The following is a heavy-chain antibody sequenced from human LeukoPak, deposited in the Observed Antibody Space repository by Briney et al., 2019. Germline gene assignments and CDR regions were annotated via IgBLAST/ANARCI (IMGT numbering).Heavy chain of an antibody. J-gene: IGHJ5*02. Sequence: GGSLRLSCAASGSTFSSYAMHWARQAPGKGLEGVAVISYDGSNNYYADSVKGRFTISRDNSKNTLYLQMNSLRAEDTAVYYCAVSDWFAPWGQGTLVTVSS. D-gene: IGHD3-10*01. CDR1: GSTFSSYA. V-gene: IGHV3-30-3*01. CDR3: AVSDWFAP. CDR2: ISYDGSNN.